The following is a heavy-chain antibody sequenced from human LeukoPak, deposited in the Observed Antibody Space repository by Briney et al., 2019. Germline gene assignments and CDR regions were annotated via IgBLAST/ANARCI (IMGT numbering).Heavy chain of an antibody. J-gene: IGHJ4*02. CDR3: ARLFGSSGHAVWQWLVRGLVFDY. D-gene: IGHD6-19*01. CDR1: GGAFSNYA. V-gene: IGHV1-69*05. Sequence: GASVKVSCKASGGAFSNYATSWVRQAPGQGLEWMGGIIPLFRTPNYAQKLQGRVTMTTDTSTSTAYMELRSLRSDDTAVYYCARLFGSSGHAVWQWLVRGLVFDYWGQGTLVTVSS. CDR2: IIPLFRTP.